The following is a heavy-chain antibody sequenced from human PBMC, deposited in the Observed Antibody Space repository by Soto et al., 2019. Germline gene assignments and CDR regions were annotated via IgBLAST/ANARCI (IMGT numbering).Heavy chain of an antibody. J-gene: IGHJ4*02. D-gene: IGHD3-9*01. CDR1: GGSFSGYY. Sequence: SETLSLTCAVYGGSFSGYYWSWIRQLPGKGLEWIGEINHSGSTNYNPSLKSRVTISVDTSKNQFSLKLSSVTATYYCTKGAERTVQRFLDWVCGHWGQGTLVTVSS. CDR2: INHSGST. CDR3: ERTVQRFLDWVCGH. V-gene: IGHV4-34*01.